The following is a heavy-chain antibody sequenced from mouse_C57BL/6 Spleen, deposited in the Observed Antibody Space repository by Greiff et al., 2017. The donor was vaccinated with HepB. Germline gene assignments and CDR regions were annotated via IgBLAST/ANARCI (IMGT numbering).Heavy chain of an antibody. CDR3: ARSGDSSGSPFAY. J-gene: IGHJ3*01. D-gene: IGHD3-2*02. CDR1: GYTFTSYW. CDR2: IHPNSGST. Sequence: QVQLQQPGAELVKPGASVKLSCKASGYTFTSYWMHWVKQRPGQGLEWIGMIHPNSGSTNYNEKFKSKATLTVDKSSSTAYMQLSSLTSEDSAVYYWARSGDSSGSPFAYWGQGTLVTVSA. V-gene: IGHV1-64*01.